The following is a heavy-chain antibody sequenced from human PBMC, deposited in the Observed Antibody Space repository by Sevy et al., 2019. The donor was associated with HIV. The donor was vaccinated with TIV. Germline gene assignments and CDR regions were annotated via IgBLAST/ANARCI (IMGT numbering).Heavy chain of an antibody. CDR1: GFTFYNYA. Sequence: GGSLRLSCATSGFTFYNYAMSWFRQAPGKGLEWIGFIRTTVNGGTAEYAASVEGRFTISRYDSRSIAYLQMNNLKTEDTAVYYCTRDERDLDVFDIWGQGTMVTVSS. CDR2: IRTTVNGGTA. V-gene: IGHV3-49*03. CDR3: TRDERDLDVFDI. J-gene: IGHJ3*02.